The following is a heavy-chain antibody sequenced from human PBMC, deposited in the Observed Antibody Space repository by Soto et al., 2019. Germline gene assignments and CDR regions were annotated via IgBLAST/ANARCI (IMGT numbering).Heavy chain of an antibody. D-gene: IGHD7-27*01. J-gene: IGHJ4*02. CDR2: IYYSGST. Sequence: QVQLQESGPGLVKPSQTLSLTCTVSGGSISSAGYYWSWIRQHPGKGLEWIGYIYYSGSTYYNPSGKRRVAMSVDTPKNQFTVKLSSVTAADSAVYYCARDRSNWAFDYWGQGTLVTVSS. CDR3: ARDRSNWAFDY. V-gene: IGHV4-31*03. CDR1: GGSISSAGYY.